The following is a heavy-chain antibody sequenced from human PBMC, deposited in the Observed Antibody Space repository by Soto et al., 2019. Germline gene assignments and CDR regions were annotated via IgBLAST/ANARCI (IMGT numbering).Heavy chain of an antibody. CDR1: GFTFSDYY. D-gene: IGHD3-16*01. V-gene: IGHV3-11*05. CDR3: ARVAYDAFDI. Sequence: QVQLVESGGGLVKPGGSLRLSCAASGFTFSDYYMNWIRQAPGKGLEWVSYIISRRSYTNYPDSVKGRCTISRDNAKISLYLQMNSLRAEDASVYYWARVAYDAFDIWGQRTMVTVSS. J-gene: IGHJ3*02. CDR2: IISRRSYT.